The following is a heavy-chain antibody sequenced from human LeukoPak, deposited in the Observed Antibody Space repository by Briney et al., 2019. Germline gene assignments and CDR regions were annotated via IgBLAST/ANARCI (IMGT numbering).Heavy chain of an antibody. CDR3: AKSQQLAEEFSGFDY. Sequence: GGSLRLSCAASGFTFSSYSMSWVRQAPGKGLEWVSTINPSGGSTYYADSVKGRFTISRDNSKNTLYLQMNSLRAEDTAVYYCAKSQQLAEEFSGFDYWGQGTLVTVSS. D-gene: IGHD3-10*01. CDR2: INPSGGST. CDR1: GFTFSSYS. J-gene: IGHJ4*02. V-gene: IGHV3-23*01.